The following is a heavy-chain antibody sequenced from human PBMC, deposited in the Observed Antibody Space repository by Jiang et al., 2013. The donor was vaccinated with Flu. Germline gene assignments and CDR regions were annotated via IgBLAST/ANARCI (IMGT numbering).Heavy chain of an antibody. J-gene: IGHJ3*02. CDR1: GFTFSSYA. D-gene: IGHD4-17*01. Sequence: CAASGFTFSSYAMSWVRQAPGKGLEWVSAISGSGGSTYYADSVKGRFTISRDNSKNTLYLQMNSLGAEDTAVYYCAKDYGDYGIGVAFDIWGQGTMVTVSS. CDR2: ISGSGGST. CDR3: AKDYGDYGIGVAFDI. V-gene: IGHV3-23*01.